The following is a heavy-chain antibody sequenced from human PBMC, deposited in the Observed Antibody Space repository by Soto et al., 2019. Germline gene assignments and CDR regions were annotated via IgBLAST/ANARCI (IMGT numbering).Heavy chain of an antibody. J-gene: IGHJ6*03. D-gene: IGHD4-4*01. CDR3: ATSYYSNYGNYYYYMDV. Sequence: SETLSLTCTVSGGSISSYYWSWIRQPPGKGLEWIGYIYYSGSTNYNPSLKSRVTISVDTSKNQFSLKLSSVTAADTAVYYCATSYYSNYGNYYYYMDVWGKGTTVTVSS. CDR1: GGSISSYY. V-gene: IGHV4-59*08. CDR2: IYYSGST.